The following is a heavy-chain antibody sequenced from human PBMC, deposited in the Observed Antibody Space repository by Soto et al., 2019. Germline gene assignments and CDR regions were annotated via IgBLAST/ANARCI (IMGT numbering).Heavy chain of an antibody. D-gene: IGHD3-3*01. Sequence: GGSLRLSCAASGFTFSSYAMHWVRQAPGKGLEWVAVISYDGGNKYYADSVKGRFTISRDNSKNTLYLQMNSLSAEDTAVYYCAREPNYDFWSGSFRNWGQGTLVTVSS. CDR2: ISYDGGNK. CDR3: AREPNYDFWSGSFRN. J-gene: IGHJ4*02. V-gene: IGHV3-30-3*01. CDR1: GFTFSSYA.